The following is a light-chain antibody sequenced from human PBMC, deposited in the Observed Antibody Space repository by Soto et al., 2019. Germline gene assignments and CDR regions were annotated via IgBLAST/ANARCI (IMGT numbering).Light chain of an antibody. Sequence: QSALTQPPSVSGSPGQSVTISCTGTSSDVGNYNRVSWYQQPPGTAPTLMIYEVTNRPSGVPDRFSGSKSGNTASLTISGLQPEDEADYYCTSYTSSDSFVFGTGTKLTVL. V-gene: IGLV2-18*02. J-gene: IGLJ1*01. CDR3: TSYTSSDSFV. CDR1: SSDVGNYNR. CDR2: EVT.